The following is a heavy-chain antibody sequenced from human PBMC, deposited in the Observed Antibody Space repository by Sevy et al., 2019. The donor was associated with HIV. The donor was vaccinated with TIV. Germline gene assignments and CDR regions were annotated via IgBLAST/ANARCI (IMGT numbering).Heavy chain of an antibody. CDR3: AKAPNGYYGSGREGYYFDY. V-gene: IGHV3-23*01. CDR1: GFTFSSYA. D-gene: IGHD3-10*01. CDR2: ISGSGGST. Sequence: GGSLRLSCAASGFTFSSYAMSWVRQAPGKGLEWVSAISGSGGSTYYADSLKGRFTISRDNSKNTLYLQMNSLRAEDTAVYYCAKAPNGYYGSGREGYYFDYWGQGTLVTVSS. J-gene: IGHJ4*02.